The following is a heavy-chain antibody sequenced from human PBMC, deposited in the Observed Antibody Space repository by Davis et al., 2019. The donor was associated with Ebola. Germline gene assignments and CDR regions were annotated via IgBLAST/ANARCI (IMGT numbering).Heavy chain of an antibody. CDR2: ISSNGGST. Sequence: GESLKISCSASGFTFSSYAMHWVRQAPGKGLEYVSAISSNGGSTYYADSVKGRFTISRDNSKNTLYLQMNSLRAEDTAVYYCAREIAYCGGDCFYYYYGMDVWGQGTTVTVSS. CDR1: GFTFSSYA. CDR3: AREIAYCGGDCFYYYYGMDV. V-gene: IGHV3-64*04. D-gene: IGHD2-21*01. J-gene: IGHJ6*02.